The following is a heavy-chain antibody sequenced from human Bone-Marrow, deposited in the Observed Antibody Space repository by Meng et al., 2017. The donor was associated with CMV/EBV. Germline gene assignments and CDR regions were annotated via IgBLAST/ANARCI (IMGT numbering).Heavy chain of an antibody. CDR1: GFNFRNYA. Sequence: CAASGFNFRNYAMSWVRQAPGKGLEWVSGITGDGDSTYYAGFAKGRFTISRDNSKNTLYLEMNSLRADDTAVYYCAKECSSTKCYYFDYWGQGTLVTVS. CDR2: ITGDGDST. CDR3: AKECSSTKCYYFDY. D-gene: IGHD2-2*01. V-gene: IGHV3-23*01. J-gene: IGHJ4*02.